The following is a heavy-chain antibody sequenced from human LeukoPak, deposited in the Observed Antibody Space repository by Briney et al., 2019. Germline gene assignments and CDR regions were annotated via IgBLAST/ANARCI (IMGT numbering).Heavy chain of an antibody. CDR2: INYDGSEK. J-gene: IGHJ4*02. V-gene: IGHV3-7*01. CDR1: GFIFGTTS. CDR3: TRDDY. Sequence: PGGSLRHSRAGSGFIFGTTSISWVRQTPGKGLEWVASINYDGSEKYYVGSVEGRFTISRDSAKKSLFLQMNSLRAEDTAIYYFTRDDYWGQGTLVTVSS.